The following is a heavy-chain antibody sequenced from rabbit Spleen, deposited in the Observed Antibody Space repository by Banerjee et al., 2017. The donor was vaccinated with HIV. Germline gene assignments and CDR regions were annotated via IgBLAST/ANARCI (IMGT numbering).Heavy chain of an antibody. Sequence: QEQLVESGGGPVQPGGSLKLSCTASGFTLTSYYMNWVRQAPGKGLEWIGCIYTGNAKTYYASWARGRVTISKTSSPTVTLQMTSLTVADTATYFCARDAGSGPYIDGYFSLWGPGTLVTVS. CDR1: GFTLTSYYM. CDR2: IYTGNAKT. J-gene: IGHJ4*01. V-gene: IGHV1S45*01. CDR3: ARDAGSGPYIDGYFSL. D-gene: IGHD8-1*01.